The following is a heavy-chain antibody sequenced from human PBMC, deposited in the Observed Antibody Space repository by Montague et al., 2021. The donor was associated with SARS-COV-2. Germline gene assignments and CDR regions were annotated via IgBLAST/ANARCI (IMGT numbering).Heavy chain of an antibody. J-gene: IGHJ4*02. V-gene: IGHV3-30*04. Sequence: SLRLSCAASVFTFSSYAMHWVRQAPGKGLEWVAVISYDGSNKYYADSVKGRFTISRDNSKNTLYLQMNSLRAEDTAVYYCARDNYDYVCGSYRYIYGGQGTLVTVSS. D-gene: IGHD3-16*02. CDR1: VFTFSSYA. CDR3: ARDNYDYVCGSYRYIY. CDR2: ISYDGSNK.